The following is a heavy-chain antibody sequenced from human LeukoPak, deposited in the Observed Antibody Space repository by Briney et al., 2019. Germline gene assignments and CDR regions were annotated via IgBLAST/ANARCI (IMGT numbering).Heavy chain of an antibody. V-gene: IGHV3-74*01. D-gene: IGHD3-10*01. J-gene: IGHJ5*02. CDR2: INSDGSDS. CDR3: ARAGVGVRRWFDR. CDR1: GFTFNIYW. Sequence: GGSLRLSCAASGFTFNIYWMHWVRQVPGKGLVWVSHINSDGSDSNYADSVKGRFTISRGNDKDTLHLQMSSLTAEDTAVYYCARAGVGVRRWFDRWGQGTLVTVSS.